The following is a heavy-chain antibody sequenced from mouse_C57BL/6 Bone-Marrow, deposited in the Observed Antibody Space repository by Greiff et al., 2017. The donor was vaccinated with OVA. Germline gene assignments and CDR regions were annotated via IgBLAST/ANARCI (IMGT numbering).Heavy chain of an antibody. D-gene: IGHD1-1*01. CDR1: EYEFPSHD. V-gene: IGHV5-2*01. CDR3: ARLITTIVDYAMDY. J-gene: IGHJ4*01. CDR2: INSDGGST. Sequence: EVKLVESGGGLVQPGESLKLSCESNEYEFPSHDMSWVRKTPEKRLELVAAINSDGGSTYYPDTMERRFIISRDNTKKTLYLQMNSRRSEDTALSYCARLITTIVDYAMDYWGQGTSVTVSS.